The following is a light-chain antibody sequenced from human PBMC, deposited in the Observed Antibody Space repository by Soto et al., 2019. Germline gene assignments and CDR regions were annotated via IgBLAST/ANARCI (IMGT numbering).Light chain of an antibody. CDR2: AAS. J-gene: IGKJ1*01. V-gene: IGKV1-17*01. Sequence: IQMTQSPSSLSASVGDRFTITCRASQSIGRYVGWYQQKPGKAPKRLIYAASSLQSGVPSRFSGSGSGTEFTLTISSLQPEDFATYYCLQNNSYPVTFGQGTKVDIK. CDR3: LQNNSYPVT. CDR1: QSIGRY.